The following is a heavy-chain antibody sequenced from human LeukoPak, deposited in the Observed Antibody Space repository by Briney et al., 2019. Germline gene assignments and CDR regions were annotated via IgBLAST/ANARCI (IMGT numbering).Heavy chain of an antibody. CDR3: ARLWSQNIGGSYDY. CDR1: GYSFTSYW. V-gene: IGHV5-51*01. CDR2: IYPGDSDT. J-gene: IGHJ4*02. Sequence: GESLKISCQGSGYSFTSYWIAWVRQLPGKGLEWMGIIYPGDSDTRYSPSFQGQVTISADKSISTAYLQWSSLKASDTAIYYCARLWSQNIGGSYDYWGQGTLVTVSS. D-gene: IGHD1-26*01.